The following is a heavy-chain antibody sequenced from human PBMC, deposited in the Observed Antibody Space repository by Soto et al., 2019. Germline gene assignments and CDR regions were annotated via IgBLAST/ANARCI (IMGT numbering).Heavy chain of an antibody. J-gene: IGHJ4*02. CDR1: GFIFIDYY. Sequence: PGGSLRLSCAASGFIFIDYYMSWIRQAPGKGLEWVSYISSSSSYTNYADSVKGRFTISRDNAKNSLYLQMNSLRAEDTAVYYCARETSFYYYASRPIHXWGQGTLVTVSS. D-gene: IGHD3-22*01. V-gene: IGHV3-11*05. CDR3: ARETSFYYYASRPIHX. CDR2: ISSSSSYT.